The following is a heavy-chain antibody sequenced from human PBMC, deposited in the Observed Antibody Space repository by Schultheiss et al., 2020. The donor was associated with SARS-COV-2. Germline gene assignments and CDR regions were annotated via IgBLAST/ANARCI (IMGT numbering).Heavy chain of an antibody. J-gene: IGHJ3*02. V-gene: IGHV3-23*01. CDR2: ISGSGGST. D-gene: IGHD3-9*01. Sequence: GGSLRLSCAASGFTFSSYAMSWVRQAPGKGLEWVSAISGSGGSTYYADSVKGWFTISRDNSKNTLYLQMNSLRAEDTAVYYCAKDEPMTGDVEYGFDIWGQGTMVTVSS. CDR3: AKDEPMTGDVEYGFDI. CDR1: GFTFSSYA.